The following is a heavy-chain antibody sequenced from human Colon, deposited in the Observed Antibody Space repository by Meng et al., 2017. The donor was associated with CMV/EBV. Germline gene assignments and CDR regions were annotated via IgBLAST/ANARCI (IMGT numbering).Heavy chain of an antibody. V-gene: IGHV3-21*01. CDR2: ISTSGRDI. J-gene: IGHJ1*01. CDR1: GFIFTSYT. Sequence: GESLKISCAASGFIFTSYTMNWVRQAPGKGLEWVSSISTSGRDIYYADSVKGRFTLSRDNAKNSLYLQMDSLRAEDTAVYYCVRHLEAGQNGYSEPFWGQGTLVTVSS. D-gene: IGHD5-18*01. CDR3: VRHLEAGQNGYSEPF.